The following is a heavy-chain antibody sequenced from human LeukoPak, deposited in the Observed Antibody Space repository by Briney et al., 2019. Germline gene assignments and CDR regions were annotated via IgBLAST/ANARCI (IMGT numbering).Heavy chain of an antibody. CDR1: GYTFTSYG. Sequence: SVKVSCKASGYTFTSYGISWVRQAPGQGLEWMGWISAYNGNTNYAQKLQGRVTMTAGTSTSTAYMELRSLRSDDTAVYYCARNSGSYSYDYYYGMDVWGQGTTVTVSS. D-gene: IGHD1-26*01. CDR3: ARNSGSYSYDYYYGMDV. V-gene: IGHV1-18*01. J-gene: IGHJ6*02. CDR2: ISAYNGNT.